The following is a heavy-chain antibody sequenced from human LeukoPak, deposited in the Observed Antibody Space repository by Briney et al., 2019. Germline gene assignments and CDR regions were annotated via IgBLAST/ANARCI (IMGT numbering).Heavy chain of an antibody. CDR3: ARLYDILTGYHYYFDY. CDR2: ISASGDST. J-gene: IGHJ4*02. Sequence: GGSLRLSCAASGFTFSSYAMSWVRQAPGRGLEWVSSISASGDSTYYADSVKGRFTISRDSSKNTLFLQMNSLRAEDTAVYYCARLYDILTGYHYYFDYWGQGTLVTVSS. V-gene: IGHV3-23*01. CDR1: GFTFSSYA. D-gene: IGHD3-9*01.